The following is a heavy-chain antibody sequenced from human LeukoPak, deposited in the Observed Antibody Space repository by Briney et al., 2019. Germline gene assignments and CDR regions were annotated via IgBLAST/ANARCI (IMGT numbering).Heavy chain of an antibody. CDR3: AREGIRGDY. CDR2: IYYSGST. CDR1: GGSISSSSYY. Sequence: TSETLSLTCTVSGGSISSSSYYWGWIRQPPGKGLEWIGSIYYSGSTYYNPSLKSRVTISVDTSKNQFSLKLSSVTAADTAVYYCAREGIRGDYWGQGTLVTVSS. J-gene: IGHJ4*02. V-gene: IGHV4-39*07. D-gene: IGHD3-16*01.